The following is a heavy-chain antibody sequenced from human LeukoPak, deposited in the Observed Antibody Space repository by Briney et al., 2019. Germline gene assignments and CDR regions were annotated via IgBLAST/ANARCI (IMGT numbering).Heavy chain of an antibody. V-gene: IGHV3-33*08. CDR1: GFTFSSYV. CDR3: AREILYGDYGYFDY. J-gene: IGHJ4*02. Sequence: GGSLRLSCAASGFTFSSYVMHWVRQAPGKGLEWVAVIWYDGSNKYYADSVKGRFTISRDNSKNTLYLQMNSLRAEDTAVYYCAREILYGDYGYFDYWGQGTLVTVSS. D-gene: IGHD4-17*01. CDR2: IWYDGSNK.